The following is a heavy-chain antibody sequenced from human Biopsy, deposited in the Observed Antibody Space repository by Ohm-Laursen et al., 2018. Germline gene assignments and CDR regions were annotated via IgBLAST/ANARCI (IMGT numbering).Heavy chain of an antibody. Sequence: GTLSLTWAVDGGSFSGYDWTWIRQPPGKGLEWVGEFSHTGTTIYNPSLKSRLTILVDKSKNHFSLRLTSVTAADTATYFCARGPYGDNAGAFDVWGQGTVVTVSS. CDR3: ARGPYGDNAGAFDV. CDR2: FSHTGTT. J-gene: IGHJ3*01. V-gene: IGHV4-34*01. D-gene: IGHD4/OR15-4a*01. CDR1: GGSFSGYD.